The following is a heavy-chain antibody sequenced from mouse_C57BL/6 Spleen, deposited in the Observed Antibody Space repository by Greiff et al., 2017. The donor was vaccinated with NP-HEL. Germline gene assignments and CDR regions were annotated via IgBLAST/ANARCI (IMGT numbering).Heavy chain of an antibody. J-gene: IGHJ4*01. CDR1: GYTFTDHT. CDR2: IYPRDGST. CDR3: ARRVYYYGSSSFMDY. D-gene: IGHD1-1*01. Sequence: QVQLQQSDAELVKPGASVKISCKVSGYTFTDHTIHWMKQRPEQGLEWIGYIYPRDGSTKYNEKFKGKATLTADKSSSTAYMQLNSLTSEDSAVYFCARRVYYYGSSSFMDYWGQGTSVTVSS. V-gene: IGHV1-78*01.